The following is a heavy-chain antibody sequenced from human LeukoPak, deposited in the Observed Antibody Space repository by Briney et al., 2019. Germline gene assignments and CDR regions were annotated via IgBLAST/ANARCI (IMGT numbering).Heavy chain of an antibody. CDR2: INHSGST. CDR1: GGSFSGYY. Sequence: SETLSLTCAVYGGSFSGYYWSWIRQPPGKGLEWIGEINHSGSTNYNPSLKSRVTISVDTSKNQFSLKLSSVTAADTAVYCCARLVHHYDSSGYHPPAYFDYWGQGTLVTVSS. J-gene: IGHJ4*02. D-gene: IGHD3-22*01. CDR3: ARLVHHYDSSGYHPPAYFDY. V-gene: IGHV4-34*01.